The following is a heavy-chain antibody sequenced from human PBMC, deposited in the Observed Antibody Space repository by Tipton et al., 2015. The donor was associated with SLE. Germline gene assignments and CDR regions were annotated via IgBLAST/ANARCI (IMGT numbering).Heavy chain of an antibody. J-gene: IGHJ4*02. D-gene: IGHD3-3*01. CDR1: GGSISSHY. Sequence: TLSLTCTVSGGSISSHYWSWIRQPPGKGLEWVGYIYYSGSTNYNPSLKSRVTISVDTSKNQFSLKLSSVTAADTAVYYCASLDEDYDFWSGYRYYFDYWGQGTLVTVSS. V-gene: IGHV4-59*11. CDR3: ASLDEDYDFWSGYRYYFDY. CDR2: IYYSGST.